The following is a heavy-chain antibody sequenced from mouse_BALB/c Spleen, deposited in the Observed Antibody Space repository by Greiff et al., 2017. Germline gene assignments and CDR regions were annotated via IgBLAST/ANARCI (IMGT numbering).Heavy chain of an antibody. CDR1: GYTFTSYW. CDR2: INPSTGYT. Sequence: QVQLRESGAELAKPGASVKMSCKASGYTFTSYWMHWVKQRPGQGLEWIGYINPSTGYTEYNQKFKDKATLTADKSSSTAYMQLSSLTSEDSAVYYCARGTVRRGFDYWGQGTTLTVSS. V-gene: IGHV1-7*01. CDR3: ARGTVRRGFDY. J-gene: IGHJ2*01. D-gene: IGHD2-14*01.